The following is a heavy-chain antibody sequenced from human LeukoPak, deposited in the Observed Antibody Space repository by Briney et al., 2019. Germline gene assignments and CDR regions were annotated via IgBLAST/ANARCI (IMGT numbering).Heavy chain of an antibody. CDR3: ARDREVGATDY. CDR2: IYYSGST. Sequence: PSETLSLTCTVSGGSISSYYWSWIRQPPGKGLEWIGYIYYSGSTNYNPSLKSRVTISVDTSKNQFSLKLSSVTAADTAVYYCARDREVGATDYWGQGTLVTVSS. V-gene: IGHV4-59*12. J-gene: IGHJ4*02. CDR1: GGSISSYY. D-gene: IGHD1-26*01.